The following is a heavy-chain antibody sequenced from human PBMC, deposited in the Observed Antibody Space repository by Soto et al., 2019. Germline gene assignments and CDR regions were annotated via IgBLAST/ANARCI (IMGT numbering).Heavy chain of an antibody. CDR3: ARGFSRVLRFLAWLSDNWFDP. J-gene: IGHJ5*02. CDR1: GGSFSGYY. Sequence: TSETLSLTCAVYGGSFSGYYWSWIRQPPGKGLEWIGEINHSGGTNYNPSLKSRVTISVDMSKNQFSLKLSSVTAADTAVYYCARGFSRVLRFLAWLSDNWFDPWGHGTLVTVSS. D-gene: IGHD3-3*01. CDR2: INHSGGT. V-gene: IGHV4-34*01.